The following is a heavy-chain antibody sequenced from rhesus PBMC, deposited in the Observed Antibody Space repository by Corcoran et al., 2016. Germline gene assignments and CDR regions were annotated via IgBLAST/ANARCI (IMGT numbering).Heavy chain of an antibody. CDR1: GGSISSSY. V-gene: IGHV4-169*01. D-gene: IGHD5-36*02. J-gene: IGHJ4*01. CDR3: ARFGYSYSYLYFDY. CDR2: IYGSGNST. Sequence: QLQLQESGPGLVKPSETLSVTCAVSGGSISSSYWSWIRQVPGKGLVWSGYIYGSGNSTNYNPTRSSGVTLSVDTSENQLSLKLSSVTTADTAVYYCARFGYSYSYLYFDYWGQGVLVTVSS.